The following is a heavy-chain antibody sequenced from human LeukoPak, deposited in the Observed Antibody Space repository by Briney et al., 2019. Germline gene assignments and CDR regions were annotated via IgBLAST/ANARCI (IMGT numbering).Heavy chain of an antibody. D-gene: IGHD2-2*03. V-gene: IGHV3-21*06. J-gene: IGHJ3*02. Sequence: GGSLRLSCVASGFTFSTDNMNWVRQAPGKGLDWVAFIDAGGNYIQYADSVKGRFIISRDNAQNSLFLEVNSLRVEDTAVYYCARDKGLAIGAYDIWGQGTMVTVSS. CDR3: ARDKGLAIGAYDI. CDR1: GFTFSTDN. CDR2: IDAGGNYI.